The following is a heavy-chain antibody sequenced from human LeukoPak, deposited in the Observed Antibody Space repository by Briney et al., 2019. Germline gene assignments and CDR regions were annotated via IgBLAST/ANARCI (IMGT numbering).Heavy chain of an antibody. Sequence: GGSLRLSCAASGFTFSSYSMNWVRQDPGKGLEWVSSISSSSSYIYYADSVKGRFTISRDNAKNSLYLQMNSLRAEDTAVYYCAREGMLGYSGYDYVNAFDIWGQGTMVTVSS. D-gene: IGHD5-12*01. J-gene: IGHJ3*02. CDR1: GFTFSSYS. V-gene: IGHV3-21*04. CDR2: ISSSSSYI. CDR3: AREGMLGYSGYDYVNAFDI.